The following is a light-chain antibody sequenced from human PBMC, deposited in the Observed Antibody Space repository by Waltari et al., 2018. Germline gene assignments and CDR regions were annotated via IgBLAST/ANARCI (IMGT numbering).Light chain of an antibody. CDR2: DVR. V-gene: IGLV2-11*01. Sequence: QSALTQPRSVSGSPGQSVTISCTGTSSDVGGYDFVSWSQQYPGKAPKLWSYDVRKRPSGVPERFSGSKPGNTASLTSSGLQAEDEADYYCCSYAGSYSWVFGGGTKLTVL. J-gene: IGLJ3*02. CDR3: CSYAGSYSWV. CDR1: SSDVGGYDF.